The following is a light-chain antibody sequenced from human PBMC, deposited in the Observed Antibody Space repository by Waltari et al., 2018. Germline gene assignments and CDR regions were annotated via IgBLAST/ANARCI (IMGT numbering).Light chain of an antibody. CDR3: AAWDGSLYGYV. J-gene: IGLJ1*01. CDR1: SSNIGSNT. V-gene: IGLV1-44*01. Sequence: QSVVTPPPSASGTPGPGVTIPCSGRSSNIGSNTVSWYQVLPGSPPKLLIHSTSHRPSGITDRFSGSKSGTSASLAISGLQFDDEADYYCAAWDGSLYGYVLGTGTKVTVL. CDR2: STS.